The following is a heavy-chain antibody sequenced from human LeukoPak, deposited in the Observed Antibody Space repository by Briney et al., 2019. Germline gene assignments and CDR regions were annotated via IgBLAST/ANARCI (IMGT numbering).Heavy chain of an antibody. Sequence: PGGSLRLSCAASGFTFSSYGMHWVRQAPGKGLEWVAFIRYDGSNKYYADSVKGRFTISRDNSKNTLYLQMNSLRAEDTAVYYCAKDDYGESPPIDYWGQGTLVTVSS. D-gene: IGHD4-17*01. CDR3: AKDDYGESPPIDY. CDR2: IRYDGSNK. J-gene: IGHJ4*02. CDR1: GFTFSSYG. V-gene: IGHV3-30*02.